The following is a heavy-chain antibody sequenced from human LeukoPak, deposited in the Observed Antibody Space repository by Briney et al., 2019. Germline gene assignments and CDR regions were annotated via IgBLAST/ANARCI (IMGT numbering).Heavy chain of an antibody. CDR3: ARETISSTSYYYYYMDV. CDR1: GGSFSGYY. Sequence: PSETLSLTCAVYGGSFSGYYWSWIRQPPGKGLEWVREINHSGSTNYNPSLKSRVTISVDTSKNQFSLKLSSVAAADTAVYYCARETISSTSYYYYYMDVWGKGTTVTVSS. CDR2: INHSGST. V-gene: IGHV4-34*01. D-gene: IGHD2-2*01. J-gene: IGHJ6*03.